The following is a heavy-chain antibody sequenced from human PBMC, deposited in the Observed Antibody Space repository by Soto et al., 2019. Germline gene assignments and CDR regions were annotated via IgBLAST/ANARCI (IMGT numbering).Heavy chain of an antibody. D-gene: IGHD3-3*01. Sequence: PGGCLRVSCAASGFTFSSYAMSGVRQAPGKGLEWVSAINPSGGNTYYADHIKGRFTISRDNSKNTLHLQMNRLRAEDTAVYYCAKMHLTIFGVPTPTESYGMDVWGQGTTVTVAS. CDR3: AKMHLTIFGVPTPTESYGMDV. CDR1: GFTFSSYA. CDR2: INPSGGNT. J-gene: IGHJ6*02. V-gene: IGHV3-23*01.